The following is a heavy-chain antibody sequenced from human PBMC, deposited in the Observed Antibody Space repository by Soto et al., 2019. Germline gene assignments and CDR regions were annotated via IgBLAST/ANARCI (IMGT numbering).Heavy chain of an antibody. J-gene: IGHJ6*02. Sequence: SETLSLTCAVSGGSISSGGYSWNWIRQPPGKGLEWIGYIYHSGSTLYNPSLKSRVTISVDKSKNQFSLKLSSVTAADTAVYYFAREYNWNDAYYYYGMDVWGQGTTVTVSS. D-gene: IGHD1-1*01. V-gene: IGHV4-30-2*01. CDR3: AREYNWNDAYYYYGMDV. CDR1: GGSISSGGYS. CDR2: IYHSGST.